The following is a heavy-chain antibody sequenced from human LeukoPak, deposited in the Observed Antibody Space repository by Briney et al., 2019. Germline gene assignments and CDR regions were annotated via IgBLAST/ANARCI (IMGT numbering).Heavy chain of an antibody. CDR2: TYYRSEWLY. Sequence: SQTLSLTCAISGDSVSSNSVAWNWIRQSPSRGLEWLGRTYYRSEWLYDYAVSVKSRMTINPDTSNNQFSLQLNSLTPEDTAVYYRARESLRSSGGVDYWGQGALVTVSS. J-gene: IGHJ4*02. D-gene: IGHD6-19*01. CDR3: ARESLRSSGGVDY. CDR1: GDSVSSNSVA. V-gene: IGHV6-1*01.